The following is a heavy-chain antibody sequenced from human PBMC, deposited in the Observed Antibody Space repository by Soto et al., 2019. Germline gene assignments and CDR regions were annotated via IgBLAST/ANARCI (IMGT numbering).Heavy chain of an antibody. V-gene: IGHV3-15*07. CDR3: TTGSVEGV. D-gene: IGHD2-15*01. CDR1: GLTISNAW. CDR2: IKTNTEGGTT. Sequence: EVQLVESGGGFIYPGGSLRLSCAASGLTISNAWMNWVRQAPGKGLEWVGRIKTNTEGGTTDYAAAVKGRFTVSRDDSKNTLYLQMNSLKTDYTAVYYCTTGSVEGVWGQGTTVTVSS. J-gene: IGHJ6*02.